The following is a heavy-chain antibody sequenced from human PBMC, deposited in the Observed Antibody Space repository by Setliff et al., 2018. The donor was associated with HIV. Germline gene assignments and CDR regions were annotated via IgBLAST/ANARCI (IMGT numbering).Heavy chain of an antibody. CDR3: ATNSDTSGYPPPPFDY. CDR2: ISYSGST. Sequence: PSETLSLTCTVSGDSISSSSYYWGWIRQPPGKGLEWIGSISYSGSTYYNPSLKSRVTISVDTSKNQFSLKLSSVTAADTAVCYCATNSDTSGYPPPPFDYWGQGTLVTV. V-gene: IGHV4-39*01. J-gene: IGHJ4*02. D-gene: IGHD3-22*01. CDR1: GDSISSSSYY.